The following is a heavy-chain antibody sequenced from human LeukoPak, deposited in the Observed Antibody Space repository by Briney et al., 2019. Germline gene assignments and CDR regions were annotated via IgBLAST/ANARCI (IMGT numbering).Heavy chain of an antibody. V-gene: IGHV4-34*01. D-gene: IGHD2-15*01. Sequence: SETLSLTCTVSGGSISSYYWSWIRQPPGKGLEWIGEINHSGSTNYNPSLKSRVTISVDTSKNQFSLKLSSVTAADTAVYYCATRSVVVVVAATQDWFDPWGQGTLVTVSS. CDR2: INHSGST. J-gene: IGHJ5*02. CDR1: GGSISSYY. CDR3: ATRSVVVVVAATQDWFDP.